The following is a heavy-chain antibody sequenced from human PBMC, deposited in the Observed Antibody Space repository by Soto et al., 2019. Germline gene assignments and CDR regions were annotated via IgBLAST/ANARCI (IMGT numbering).Heavy chain of an antibody. Sequence: GGSLRLSCAASGLTLSSYAMSWVRQAPGKGLEWVSSISGSGAATYYADSVKGRFTISRDNSKNTLYLQMNSLRAEDTAVYYCAKAPRVSMMVVGPSFDHWGQGTQVTVSS. CDR1: GLTLSSYA. J-gene: IGHJ4*02. CDR3: AKAPRVSMMVVGPSFDH. D-gene: IGHD3-22*01. V-gene: IGHV3-23*01. CDR2: ISGSGAAT.